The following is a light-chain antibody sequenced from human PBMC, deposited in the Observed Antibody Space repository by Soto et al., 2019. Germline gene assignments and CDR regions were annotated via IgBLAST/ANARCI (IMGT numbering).Light chain of an antibody. J-gene: IGKJ3*01. V-gene: IGKV1-13*02. CDR3: QQFNSYPIFT. CDR2: DAS. CDR1: QGISSA. Sequence: AIQLTQSPSSLSASVGDRVTITCRASQGISSALVWYQQKPGKAPKLLIYDASSLESGVPSRFSGSGSGTDFTLTISSLQPEDFATYYCQQFNSYPIFTFGPGTKVDIK.